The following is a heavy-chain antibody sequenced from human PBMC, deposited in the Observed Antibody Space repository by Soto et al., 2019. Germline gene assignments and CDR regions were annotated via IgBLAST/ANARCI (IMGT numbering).Heavy chain of an antibody. CDR3: AEPADGSDFDY. V-gene: IGHV3-23*01. CDR1: GFTFSSYA. J-gene: IGHJ4*02. Sequence: EVQLLESGGGLVQPGGSLRLSCAASGFTFSSYAMSWVRQAPGKGLEWVSVIRGGGDSKYYADSVKGRFTISRDNSKNTLYLQMNSLRVEDTAVYYCAEPADGSDFDYWGQGTLVTVSS. CDR2: IRGGGDSK. D-gene: IGHD3-10*01.